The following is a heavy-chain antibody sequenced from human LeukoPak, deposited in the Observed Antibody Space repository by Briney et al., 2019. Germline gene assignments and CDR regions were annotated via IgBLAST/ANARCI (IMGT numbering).Heavy chain of an antibody. CDR1: GFTFYDYG. D-gene: IGHD3-22*01. CDR3: ARPTTAMIVGRGWFDP. J-gene: IGHJ5*02. V-gene: IGHV3-20*04. CDR2: INWNGGIT. Sequence: GGSLRLSCAASGFTFYDYGMSWVRQAPGRGLEWVSGINWNGGITGYAASVKGRFPISRDNAKNSLYLQMNSLRAEDTALYYCARPTTAMIVGRGWFDPWGQGTLVTVSS.